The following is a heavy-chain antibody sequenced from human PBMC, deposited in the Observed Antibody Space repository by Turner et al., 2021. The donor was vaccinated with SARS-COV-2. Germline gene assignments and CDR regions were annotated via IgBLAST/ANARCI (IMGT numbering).Heavy chain of an antibody. CDR3: AKDGGGATTS. CDR1: GFTFSSYA. CDR2: ISSSGGST. J-gene: IGHJ5*02. V-gene: IGHV3-23*01. D-gene: IGHD1-26*01. Sequence: EVQLLESGGGLVQPGGYLRLSCAASGFTFSSYAMSWVRQAPGKGLEWVSAISSSGGSTYYADSVKGRFTISRDNSKNTLYLQMNSLRAEDTAVYDCAKDGGGATTSWGQGTLVTVSS.